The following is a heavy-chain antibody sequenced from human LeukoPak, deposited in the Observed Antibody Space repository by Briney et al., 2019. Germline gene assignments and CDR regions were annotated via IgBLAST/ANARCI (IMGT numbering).Heavy chain of an antibody. CDR1: GGSISSYY. CDR3: ARGYCSSTSCYTFDY. CDR2: IYYSGST. D-gene: IGHD2-2*02. V-gene: IGHV4-59*12. Sequence: SETLSLTCTVSGGSISSYYWSWIRQPPGKGLEWIGYIYYSGSTNYNPSLKSRVTISVDTSKNQFSLKLSSVTAADTAVYYCARGYCSSTSCYTFDYWGQGTLVTVSS. J-gene: IGHJ4*02.